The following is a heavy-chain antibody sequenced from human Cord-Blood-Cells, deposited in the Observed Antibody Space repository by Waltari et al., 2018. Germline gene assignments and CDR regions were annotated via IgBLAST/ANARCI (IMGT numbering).Heavy chain of an antibody. CDR2: MHPNSGNT. Sequence: QVQLVQSGAEVKKPGASVKVSCKASGYTFTSYDINWVRQATGQGLEWMGWMHPNSGNTGYAQKFQGRVTITRNTSISTAYMELSSLRSEDTAVYYCVRRGAAAGNWFDPWGQGTLVTVSS. D-gene: IGHD6-13*01. V-gene: IGHV1-8*03. CDR3: VRRGAAAGNWFDP. CDR1: GYTFTSYD. J-gene: IGHJ5*02.